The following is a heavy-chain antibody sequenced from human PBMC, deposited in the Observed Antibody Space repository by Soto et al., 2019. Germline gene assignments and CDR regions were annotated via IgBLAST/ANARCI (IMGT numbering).Heavy chain of an antibody. CDR2: IRGSGGST. D-gene: IGHD5-12*01. Sequence: EVQLLESGGGLVQPGWSLRLACAASGFTFSSYAMSWVRQAPGKGLAWGSAIRGSGGSTYYADSVKGRFTISRDNSKNTLYLQMNSLRAEDTAVYYCAKDGWWLPNRLDYWGQGTLVTVSS. CDR3: AKDGWWLPNRLDY. J-gene: IGHJ4*02. CDR1: GFTFSSYA. V-gene: IGHV3-23*01.